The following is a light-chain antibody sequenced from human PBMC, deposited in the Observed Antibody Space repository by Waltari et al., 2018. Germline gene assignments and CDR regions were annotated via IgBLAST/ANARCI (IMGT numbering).Light chain of an antibody. CDR1: ENALRY. V-gene: IGKV1-5*03. CDR3: QQYNEYPWT. CDR2: RAS. J-gene: IGKJ1*01. Sequence: DYEITRPPSTLSASGGDIVTITCRSSENALRYLAWYQQRPGKAPKLLIYRASTLESGVSSRFSGTGSGTEFTLTINTLQPDDVATYYCQQYNEYPWTFGQGTKVEIK.